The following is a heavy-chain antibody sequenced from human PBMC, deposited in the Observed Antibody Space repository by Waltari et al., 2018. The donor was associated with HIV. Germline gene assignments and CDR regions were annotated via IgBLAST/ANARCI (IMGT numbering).Heavy chain of an antibody. Sequence: AESGGRLIQPGGSLGLSCTASNFSVSGKHVTWIRQAPGVSLACGAVIYPDDTTHYADSVSGRFTTSRSKSRTTVLLLMNGLFVDDTATYFCATGVRYYGPWGQGTRVTVSS. CDR2: IYPDDTT. CDR1: NFSVSGKH. J-gene: IGHJ5*02. CDR3: ATGVRYYGP. V-gene: IGHV3-53*01. D-gene: IGHD3-10*01.